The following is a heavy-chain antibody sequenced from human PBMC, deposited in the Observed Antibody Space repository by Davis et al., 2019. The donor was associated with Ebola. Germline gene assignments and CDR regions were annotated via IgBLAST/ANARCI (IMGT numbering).Heavy chain of an antibody. CDR2: INAGNGNT. D-gene: IGHD2-15*01. CDR3: ARDEGYCSGGSCYRRDYYYYGMDV. CDR1: GYSFTGNY. V-gene: IGHV1-3*01. J-gene: IGHJ6*02. Sequence: ASVKVSCKASGYSFTGNYIQWVRQAPGQRLEWMGWINAGNGNTKYSQKFQGRVTITRDTSASTAYMELSSLRSEDTAVYYCARDEGYCSGGSCYRRDYYYYGMDVWGQGTTVTVSS.